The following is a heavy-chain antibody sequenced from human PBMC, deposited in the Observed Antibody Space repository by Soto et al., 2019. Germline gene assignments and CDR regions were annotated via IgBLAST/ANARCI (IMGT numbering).Heavy chain of an antibody. V-gene: IGHV4-30-4*01. D-gene: IGHD2-15*01. CDR3: ARVIIFSGEDAFDI. CDR2: IYYSAST. CDR1: GGSISSGDYY. J-gene: IGHJ3*02. Sequence: SESLSLTCTVSGGSISSGDYYCGCIRQPPGLGLGWIGYIYYSASTYYTPSRKSRVTTSADTTKNQFSLKLSSVTAADTAVYYCARVIIFSGEDAFDIWGQGTMVTASS.